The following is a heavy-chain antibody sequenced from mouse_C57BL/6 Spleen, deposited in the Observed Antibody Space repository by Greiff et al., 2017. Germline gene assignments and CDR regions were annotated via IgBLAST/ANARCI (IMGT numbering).Heavy chain of an antibody. CDR3: ARLGYESY. CDR1: GYTFTSYW. D-gene: IGHD2-3*01. J-gene: IGHJ2*01. V-gene: IGHV1-69*01. CDR2: IDPSDSYT. Sequence: QVQLKQPGAELVMPGASVKLSCKASGYTFTSYWMHWVKQRPGQGLEWIGEIDPSDSYTNYNQKFKGKSTLTVDKSSSTAYMQLSSLTSEDSAVYYCARLGYESYWGQGTTLTVSS.